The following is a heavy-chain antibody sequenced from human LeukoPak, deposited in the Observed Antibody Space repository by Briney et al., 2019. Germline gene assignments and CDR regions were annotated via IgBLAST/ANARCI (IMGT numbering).Heavy chain of an antibody. V-gene: IGHV1-8*01. D-gene: IGHD2-15*01. CDR3: ARETYCSGGSCFYFVMDV. J-gene: IGHJ6*02. Sequence: GASVKVSCKASGYTFTSYDINWVRQATGQGLEWMGWMNPNSGNTGYAQKFQGRVTMTRNTSISTAYMELSSLRSDDTAVYYCARETYCSGGSCFYFVMDVWGQGTTVTVSS. CDR1: GYTFTSYD. CDR2: MNPNSGNT.